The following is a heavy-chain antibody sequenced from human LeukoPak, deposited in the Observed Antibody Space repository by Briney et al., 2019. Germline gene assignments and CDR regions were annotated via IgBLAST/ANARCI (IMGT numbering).Heavy chain of an antibody. CDR3: ARYTVVSSPGAFDL. CDR2: IKQNGAEE. CDR1: GFTFRSFW. Sequence: GGSLRLSCAASGFTFRSFWMSWVRQAPGKRLEWVANIKQNGAEEYYMDSVKGRFAISRDNAKNSVSLQMNSLRVEDAAMYYCARYTVVSSPGAFDLWGQGTMVTVSS. D-gene: IGHD2-21*01. J-gene: IGHJ3*01. V-gene: IGHV3-7*03.